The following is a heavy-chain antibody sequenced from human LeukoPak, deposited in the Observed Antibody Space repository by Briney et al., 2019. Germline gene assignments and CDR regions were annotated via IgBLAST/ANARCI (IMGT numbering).Heavy chain of an antibody. CDR1: GFTFSSYS. V-gene: IGHV3-21*01. D-gene: IGHD1-14*01. J-gene: IGHJ3*02. Sequence: GGSLRLSCAASGFTFSSYSMNWVRQAPGKGLEWVSSISSSSSYIYYADSVKGRFTISRDNAKNSLYLQMNSLRAEDTAVHYCARDYGTVMTGDAFDIWGQGTMVTVSS. CDR2: ISSSSSYI. CDR3: ARDYGTVMTGDAFDI.